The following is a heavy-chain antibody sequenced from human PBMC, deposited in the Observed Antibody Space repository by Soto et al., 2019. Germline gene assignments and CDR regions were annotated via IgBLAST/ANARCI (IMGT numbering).Heavy chain of an antibody. D-gene: IGHD3-22*01. V-gene: IGHV3-15*07. J-gene: IGHJ4*01. Sequence: XSRSLPEAPCGFYFRDDGIHWFLQAPGKGLEWVARIKTKGHGATTALAAPVRGRFAISRDDSRNLVYMQMNSLNTEDTAAYYCNTDSYTSVIVVRLEYWGHGTLVTVSS. CDR1: GFYFRDDG. CDR3: NTDSYTSVIVVRLEY. CDR2: IKTKGHGATT.